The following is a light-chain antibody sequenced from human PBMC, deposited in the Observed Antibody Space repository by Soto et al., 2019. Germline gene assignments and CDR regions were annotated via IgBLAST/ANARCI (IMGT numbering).Light chain of an antibody. V-gene: IGKV3-15*01. J-gene: IGKJ4*01. Sequence: EIVMTQSPATLSVSPGERVTLSCRASQSVSSPLAWYQQKSCQAPRLLIYGASTRATAIPARFSGSGSGTEFTLTISSLQSEDFAVYYCQQYSTWPLTFGGGSKVEIK. CDR2: GAS. CDR1: QSVSSP. CDR3: QQYSTWPLT.